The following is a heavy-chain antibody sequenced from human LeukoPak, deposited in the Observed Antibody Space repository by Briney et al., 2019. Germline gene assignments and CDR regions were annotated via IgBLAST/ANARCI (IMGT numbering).Heavy chain of an antibody. D-gene: IGHD3-9*01. CDR1: GYTFTSYD. Sequence: ASVKVSCKASGYTFTSYDISWVRQAPGQGLEWMGGIIPIFGTANYAQKLQGRVTMTTDTSTSTAYMELRSLRSDDTAVYYCARDSYDILTGYFYYFDYWGQGTLVTVSS. CDR2: IIPIFGTA. J-gene: IGHJ4*02. V-gene: IGHV1-18*01. CDR3: ARDSYDILTGYFYYFDY.